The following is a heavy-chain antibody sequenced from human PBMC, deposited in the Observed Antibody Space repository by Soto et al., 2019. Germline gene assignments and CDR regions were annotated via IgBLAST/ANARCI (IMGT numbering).Heavy chain of an antibody. D-gene: IGHD1-1*01. V-gene: IGHV1-69*01. J-gene: IGHJ6*02. CDR1: GGTFSSYA. CDR3: ARYRTSTGRPGHYYYYGMDV. Sequence: QVQLVQSGAEVKKPGSSVMVSCKASGGTFSSYAISWVRQAPGQGLEWMGGIIPIFGTANYAQKFQGRVTITADESTSTAYMELSSLRSEDTAVYYCARYRTSTGRPGHYYYYGMDVWGQGTTVTVSS. CDR2: IIPIFGTA.